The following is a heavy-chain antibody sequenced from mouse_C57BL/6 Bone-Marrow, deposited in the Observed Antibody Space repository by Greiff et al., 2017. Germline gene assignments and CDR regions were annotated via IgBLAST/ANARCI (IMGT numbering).Heavy chain of an antibody. J-gene: IGHJ3*01. V-gene: IGHV2-2*01. CDR1: GFSLTSYG. Sequence: VQLVESGPGLVQPSPSLSITCTASGFSLTSYGVHWVRQSPGQGLEWLGVIWTGGSTDYNAAFISSLSISKDNSKSQVFFKRNSLQADDTAIYYCARNPLHWGQGTLVTVSA. CDR3: ARNPLH. CDR2: IWTGGST.